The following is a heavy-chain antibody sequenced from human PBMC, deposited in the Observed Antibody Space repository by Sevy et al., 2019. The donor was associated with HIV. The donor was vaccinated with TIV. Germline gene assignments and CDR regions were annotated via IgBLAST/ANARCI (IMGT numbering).Heavy chain of an antibody. CDR1: GGSISSGGYY. CDR2: IYYSGST. V-gene: IGHV4-31*03. CDR3: ARVGPKGYYYYMDV. J-gene: IGHJ6*03. Sequence: SETLSLTCTVSGGSISSGGYYWSWIRQHPGKGLEWIGYIYYSGSTYYNPSLKSRVTISVDTSKNQFSLKLSSVTAADTAVNYCARVGPKGYYYYMDVWGKGTTVTVSS.